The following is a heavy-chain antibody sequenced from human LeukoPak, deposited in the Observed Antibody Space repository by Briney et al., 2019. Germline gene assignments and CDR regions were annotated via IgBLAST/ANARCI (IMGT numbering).Heavy chain of an antibody. CDR1: GFSFSSYG. V-gene: IGHV3-30*02. D-gene: IGHD3-10*01. J-gene: IGHJ4*02. Sequence: GGSLRLSCAASGFSFSSYGIHWIRQAPGKGLEWVAFINYNGNNKYYADSVKGRFTISRDNSKNTVYLEMNSLRDGDTAVYYCARDRDTRSYYILYWGQGTLVTVSS. CDR3: ARDRDTRSYYILY. CDR2: INYNGNNK.